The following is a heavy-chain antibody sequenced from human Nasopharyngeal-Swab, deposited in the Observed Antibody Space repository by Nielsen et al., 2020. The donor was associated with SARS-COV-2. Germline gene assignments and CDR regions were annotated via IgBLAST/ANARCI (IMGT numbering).Heavy chain of an antibody. CDR3: ARDLGWDGNY. J-gene: IGHJ4*02. D-gene: IGHD1-1*01. Sequence: WVRQAPGQRLEWMGWINAGNGNTKYSQKFQGRVTITRDTSASTAYMELSSLRSEDTAVYYCARDLGWDGNYWGQGTLVTVSS. CDR2: INAGNGNT. V-gene: IGHV1-3*01.